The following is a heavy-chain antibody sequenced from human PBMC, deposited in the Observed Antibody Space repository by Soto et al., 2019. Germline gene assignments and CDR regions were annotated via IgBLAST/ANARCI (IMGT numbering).Heavy chain of an antibody. V-gene: IGHV1-2*02. D-gene: IGHD3-22*01. J-gene: IGHJ6*02. CDR2: INPNSGGT. Sequence: GASVKVSCKASGYTFTGYYMHWVRQAPGQGLEWMGWINPNSGGTNYAQKFQGRVTMTRDTSISTAYMELSRLRSDDTAVYYCARDQTYYYDSSGYSDYYYYGMDVWGQGTTVTAP. CDR3: ARDQTYYYDSSGYSDYYYYGMDV. CDR1: GYTFTGYY.